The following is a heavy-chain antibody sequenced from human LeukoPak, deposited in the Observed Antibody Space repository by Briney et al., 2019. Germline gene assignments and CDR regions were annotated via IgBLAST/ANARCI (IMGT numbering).Heavy chain of an antibody. Sequence: ASVKVSCKASGYTFTGYYIHWVRQAPGQGLEWMGWVTPHSGVTNYAQKFQDRVTMTRDTSISTAYMELNSLRSEDTAVYYCAREIIAAAALDVWGRGTTVTVSS. D-gene: IGHD6-13*01. CDR3: AREIIAAAALDV. CDR2: VTPHSGVT. V-gene: IGHV1-2*02. J-gene: IGHJ6*04. CDR1: GYTFTGYY.